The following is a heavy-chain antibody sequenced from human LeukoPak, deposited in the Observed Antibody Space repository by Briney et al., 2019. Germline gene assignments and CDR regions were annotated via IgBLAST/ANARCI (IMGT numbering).Heavy chain of an antibody. CDR2: ISYDGSNK. CDR3: ARDPDYDSSAQSSYYYMDV. D-gene: IGHD3-22*01. CDR1: GFTFSSYA. V-gene: IGHV3-30-3*01. J-gene: IGHJ6*03. Sequence: GGSLRLSCAASGFTFSSYAMHWVRQAPGKGLEWVAVISYDGSNKYYADSVKGRFTISRDNSKNTLYLQMNSLRAEDTAVYYCARDPDYDSSAQSSYYYMDVWGKGTTVTVSS.